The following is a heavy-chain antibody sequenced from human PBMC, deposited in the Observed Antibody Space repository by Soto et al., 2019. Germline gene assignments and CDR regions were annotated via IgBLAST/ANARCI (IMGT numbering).Heavy chain of an antibody. CDR2: INVSDGST. Sequence: GGSVKVSCKASGYPFTSYYLHWVRQAPGQGPEWMGRINVSDGSTRYAQNFQGRVTMTRDTSTTTVYMELSPLRSDDTAVYYCAREAAVAGTAFDHWGQGTLVTVSS. D-gene: IGHD6-19*01. CDR3: AREAAVAGTAFDH. CDR1: GYPFTSYY. J-gene: IGHJ5*02. V-gene: IGHV1-46*01.